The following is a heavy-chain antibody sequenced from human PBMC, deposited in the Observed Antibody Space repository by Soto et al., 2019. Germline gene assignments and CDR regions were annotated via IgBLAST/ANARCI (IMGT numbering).Heavy chain of an antibody. D-gene: IGHD2-8*01. J-gene: IGHJ2*01. CDR2: IRYDGTNI. CDR3: VRDGEGNRVYLAFSAFLLNGASDL. V-gene: IGHV3-33*01. Sequence: GKGQEWVAVIRYDGTNIYYADSVKGRFSISRDNSKNTLYLQMNSLRAEDTAVYYCVRDGEGNRVYLAFSAFLLNGASDL.